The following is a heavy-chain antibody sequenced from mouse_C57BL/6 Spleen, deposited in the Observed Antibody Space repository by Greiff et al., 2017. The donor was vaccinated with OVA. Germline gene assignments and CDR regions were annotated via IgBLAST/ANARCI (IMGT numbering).Heavy chain of an antibody. D-gene: IGHD2-3*01. V-gene: IGHV1-69*01. CDR2: IDPSDSYT. Sequence: VQLQQPGAELVMPGASVKLSCKASGYTFTSYWMHWVKQRPGQGLEWIGEIDPSDSYTNYNQKFKGKSTLTVDKSSSTAYMQLSSLTSEDSAVYYCARSARWLLSMDYWGQGTSVTVSS. J-gene: IGHJ4*01. CDR3: ARSARWLLSMDY. CDR1: GYTFTSYW.